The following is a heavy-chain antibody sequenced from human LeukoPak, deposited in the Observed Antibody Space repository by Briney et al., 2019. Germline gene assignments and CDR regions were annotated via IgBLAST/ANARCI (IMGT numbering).Heavy chain of an antibody. D-gene: IGHD6-6*01. Sequence: PSDTLSLTCTVSGGSISSGDYYWSWIRQPPGKGLHWIGYIYYSGSTYYNPSLKSRVTISVDTSKNQFSLKLSSVTAADTAVYYCARDWGAARPHYGMDVWGQGTTVTVSS. CDR2: IYYSGST. CDR3: ARDWGAARPHYGMDV. J-gene: IGHJ6*02. CDR1: GGSISSGDYY. V-gene: IGHV4-30-4*02.